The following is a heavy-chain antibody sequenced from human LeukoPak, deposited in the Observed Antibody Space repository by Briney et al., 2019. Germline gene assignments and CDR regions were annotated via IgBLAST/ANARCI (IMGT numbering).Heavy chain of an antibody. CDR3: ARTQYYYDSRVAQAAFDI. Sequence: GGSLRLSCAASEFTFSNYAMHWVRQAPGKGLEWVAFIRSDGNNKFYADSVKGRFTISRDNSKNTLYLQMNSLRAEDTAVYYCARTQYYYDSRVAQAAFDIWGQGTMVTVSS. D-gene: IGHD3-22*01. CDR2: IRSDGNNK. J-gene: IGHJ3*02. CDR1: EFTFSNYA. V-gene: IGHV3-30*02.